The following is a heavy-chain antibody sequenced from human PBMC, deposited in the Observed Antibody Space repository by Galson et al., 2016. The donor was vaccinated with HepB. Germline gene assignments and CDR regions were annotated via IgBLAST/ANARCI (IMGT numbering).Heavy chain of an antibody. CDR2: IGTAPGDT. CDR3: ARGKSLWTLPWNYGLDV. D-gene: IGHD3-10*01. J-gene: IGHJ6*04. CDR1: GFSFSLYD. Sequence: SLRLSCAASGFSFSLYDMHWVRQVTGKGLEWVSAIGTAPGDTNYLDSVKGRFTVSRENAKNSLYLQMNSLRVGETAVYYCARGKSLWTLPWNYGLDVWGKGTTVTVSS. V-gene: IGHV3-13*01.